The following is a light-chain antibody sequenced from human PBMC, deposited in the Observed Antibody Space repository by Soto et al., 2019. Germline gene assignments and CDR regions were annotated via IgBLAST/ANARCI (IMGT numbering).Light chain of an antibody. CDR3: QQYGSSPQT. Sequence: EIVLTQSPGTLSLSPGERATLSCMASQSVSSSYLAWYQQKPGQAPRLLIYGASSRGTGIPDRFSGSGSGTDFTLTISRLEPEDFAVYYCQQYGSSPQTFGQGTKVEIK. J-gene: IGKJ1*01. CDR1: QSVSSSY. CDR2: GAS. V-gene: IGKV3-20*01.